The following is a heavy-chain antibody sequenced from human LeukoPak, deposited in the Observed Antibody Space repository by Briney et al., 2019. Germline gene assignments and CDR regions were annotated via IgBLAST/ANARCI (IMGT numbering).Heavy chain of an antibody. J-gene: IGHJ4*02. V-gene: IGHV3-30-3*01. CDR2: ISYDGSNK. CDR1: GFTFSSYA. D-gene: IGHD6-13*01. CDR3: ARDQGIAAAGTQIDY. Sequence: GGSLRLSCAASGFTFSSYAMHWVRQAPGKGLEGVAVISYDGSNKYYADSVKGRFTISRDNSKNTLYLQMNSLRAEDTAVYYCARDQGIAAAGTQIDYWGQGTLVTVSS.